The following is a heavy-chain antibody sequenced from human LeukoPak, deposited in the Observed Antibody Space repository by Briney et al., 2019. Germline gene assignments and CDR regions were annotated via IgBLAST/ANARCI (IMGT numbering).Heavy chain of an antibody. V-gene: IGHV1-69*13. CDR1: GGTFSSYA. Sequence: ASVKVSCKASGGTFSSYAISWVRQAPGQGLEWMGGIIPIFGTANYAQKFQGRVTITADESTSTAYMELSSLRSEDTAVYYCARDYYGDYREGQFDYWGQGTLVTVSS. J-gene: IGHJ4*02. CDR2: IIPIFGTA. D-gene: IGHD4-17*01. CDR3: ARDYYGDYREGQFDY.